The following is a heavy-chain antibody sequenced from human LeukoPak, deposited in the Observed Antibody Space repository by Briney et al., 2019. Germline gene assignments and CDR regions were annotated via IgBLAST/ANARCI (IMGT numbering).Heavy chain of an antibody. J-gene: IGHJ5*02. V-gene: IGHV3-30*04. D-gene: IGHD2-21*02. CDR2: ISYDGSNK. CDR3: ARGSGAIAGDAIYNWFDP. Sequence: GGSLRLSCAASGFTFSSYAMHWVRQAPGKGLEWVAVISYDGSNKYYADSVRGRFTISRDNSKSTLYLQMNSLRAEDTAVYYCARGSGAIAGDAIYNWFDPWGQGTLVTVSS. CDR1: GFTFSSYA.